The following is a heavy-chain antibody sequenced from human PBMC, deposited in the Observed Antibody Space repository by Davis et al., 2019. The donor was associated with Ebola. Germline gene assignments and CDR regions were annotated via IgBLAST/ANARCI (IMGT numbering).Heavy chain of an antibody. CDR2: ISGSGGST. V-gene: IGHV3-23*01. J-gene: IGHJ4*02. Sequence: GESLKISCVASGFTFSSYTMNWVRQAPGKGLEWVSAISGSGGSTYYADSVKGRFTISRDNSKNTLYLQVNSLRAEDTAVYYCARAVNGNYGNFDYWGQGTLVTVSS. CDR3: ARAVNGNYGNFDY. CDR1: GFTFSSYT. D-gene: IGHD1-7*01.